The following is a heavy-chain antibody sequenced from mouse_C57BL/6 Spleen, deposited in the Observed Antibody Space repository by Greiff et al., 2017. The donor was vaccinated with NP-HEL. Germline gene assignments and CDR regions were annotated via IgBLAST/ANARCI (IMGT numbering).Heavy chain of an antibody. J-gene: IGHJ2*01. CDR2: ISSGSSTI. Sequence: VQLKESGGGLVKPGGSLKLSCAASGFTFSDYGMHWVRQAPEKGLEWVAYISSGSSTIYYADTVKGRFTISRDNAKNTLFLQMTSLRSEDTAMYYCARELRYGFDYWGQGTTLTVSS. CDR3: ARELRYGFDY. D-gene: IGHD1-1*01. CDR1: GFTFSDYG. V-gene: IGHV5-17*01.